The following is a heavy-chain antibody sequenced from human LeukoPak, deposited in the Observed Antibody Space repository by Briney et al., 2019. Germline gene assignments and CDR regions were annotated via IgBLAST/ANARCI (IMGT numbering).Heavy chain of an antibody. CDR3: ARDSSGYYYHDAFDI. D-gene: IGHD3-22*01. CDR2: IYSGGST. J-gene: IGHJ3*02. Sequence: GGSLRLSCAASGFTFDDYAMHWVRQAPGKGLEWVSVIYSGGSTYYADSVKGRFTISRDNSKNTLYLQMNSLRAEDTAVYYCARDSSGYYYHDAFDIWGQGTMVTVSS. CDR1: GFTFDDYA. V-gene: IGHV3-66*01.